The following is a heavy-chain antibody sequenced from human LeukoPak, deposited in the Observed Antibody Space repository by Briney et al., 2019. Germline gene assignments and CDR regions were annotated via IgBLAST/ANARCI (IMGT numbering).Heavy chain of an antibody. J-gene: IGHJ4*02. D-gene: IGHD3-10*01. CDR1: GFTFSSYG. V-gene: IGHV3-33*06. CDR3: AKDHYGSGSYIDY. CDR2: IWYDGSNK. Sequence: GGSLRLSCAASGFTFSSYGMHWVRQAPGKGLEWVAVIWYDGSNKYYADSVKGRFTTSRDNSKNTLYLQMNSLRAEDTAVYYCAKDHYGSGSYIDYWGQGTLVTVSS.